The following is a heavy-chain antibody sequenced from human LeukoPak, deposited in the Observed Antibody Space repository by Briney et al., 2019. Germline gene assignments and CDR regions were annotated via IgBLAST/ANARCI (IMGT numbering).Heavy chain of an antibody. D-gene: IGHD2-2*01. J-gene: IGHJ4*02. V-gene: IGHV3-7*01. CDR2: INQDESKK. Sequence: GGSLRLSCAASGFTFSNDWMCWVRQAPGKGLEWVANINQDESKKYCADSVKGRFTVSRDNAKNSLYLQMSSLTAEDTAIYYCARDHAYRADYWGQGTLVTVSS. CDR3: ARDHAYRADY. CDR1: GFTFSNDW.